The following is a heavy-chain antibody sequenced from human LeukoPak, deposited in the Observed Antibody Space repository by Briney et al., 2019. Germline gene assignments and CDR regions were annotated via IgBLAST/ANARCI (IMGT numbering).Heavy chain of an antibody. Sequence: PGGSLRLSCAASGFSFSNFGMAWVRHAPGKGLEWVSAITGTSDRTYYADSVKGRYTISRDNSKNTLYLQMNSLRAEDTAVYYCASMRGYFEYWVQGTLVSVSS. CDR1: GFSFSNFG. J-gene: IGHJ4*02. V-gene: IGHV3-23*01. CDR3: ASMRGYFEY. CDR2: ITGTSDRT.